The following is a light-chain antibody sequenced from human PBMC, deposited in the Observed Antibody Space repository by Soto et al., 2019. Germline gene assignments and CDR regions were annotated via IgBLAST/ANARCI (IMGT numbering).Light chain of an antibody. CDR2: GAS. CDR1: QSVSTN. CDR3: QQCNNWPPWT. Sequence: PGERATLSCKASQSVSTNLAWYQQKPGQAPRLLIYGASARATGIPARFSGSGSGTEFTLTISSLRSEDVAVYYCQQCNNWPPWTFGQGSNVDVK. V-gene: IGKV3-15*01. J-gene: IGKJ1*01.